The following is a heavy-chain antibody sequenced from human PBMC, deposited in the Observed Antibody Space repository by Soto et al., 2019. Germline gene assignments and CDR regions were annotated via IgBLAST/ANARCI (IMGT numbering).Heavy chain of an antibody. Sequence: QVQLVQSGAEVKKPGSSVKVSCKASGGTFSSYAISWVRQAPGQGLEWMGGIIPIFGTANYAQKFQGRVTITADESTSTAYMELSSVRSEDTAVYYCARGEWGFWSGYPRSYYYYGMDVWGQGTTVTVSS. J-gene: IGHJ6*02. CDR1: GGTFSSYA. CDR2: IIPIFGTA. D-gene: IGHD3-3*01. V-gene: IGHV1-69*01. CDR3: ARGEWGFWSGYPRSYYYYGMDV.